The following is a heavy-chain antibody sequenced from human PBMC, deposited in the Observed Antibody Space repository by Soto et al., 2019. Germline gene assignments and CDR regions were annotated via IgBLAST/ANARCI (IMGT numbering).Heavy chain of an antibody. Sequence: ASVKVSCKASGYTFTGYYMHWVRQAPGQRLEWMGWINAGSGNTKYSPNFQDRVTLTRDTSASTAYMELSSLRSEDTAVYFCARPIATGYYFDSWGQGTLVTVSS. D-gene: IGHD1-26*01. CDR1: GYTFTGYY. J-gene: IGHJ4*02. CDR3: ARPIATGYYFDS. CDR2: INAGSGNT. V-gene: IGHV1-3*01.